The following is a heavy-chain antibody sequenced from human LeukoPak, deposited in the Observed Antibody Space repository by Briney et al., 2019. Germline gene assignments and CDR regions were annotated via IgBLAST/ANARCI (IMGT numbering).Heavy chain of an antibody. CDR3: ARGNSGYDLYYFDY. V-gene: IGHV1-8*01. Sequence: ASVKVSCKASGYTFTSYDINWVRQATGQGLEWMGWINPNSGNTGYAQKFQGRVTMTRNTSISTAYMELSSLRSEDTAVYYCARGNSGYDLYYFDYWGQGTLVTVSS. CDR1: GYTFTSYD. D-gene: IGHD5-12*01. J-gene: IGHJ4*02. CDR2: INPNSGNT.